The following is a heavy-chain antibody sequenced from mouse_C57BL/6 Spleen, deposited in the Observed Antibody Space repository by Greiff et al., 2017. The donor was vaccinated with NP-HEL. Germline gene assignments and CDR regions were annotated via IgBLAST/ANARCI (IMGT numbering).Heavy chain of an antibody. CDR3: ARGANPYFDY. Sequence: EVNLVESGPGMVKPSQSLSLTCTVTGYSITSGYDWHWIRHFPGNKLEWMGYISYSGSTNYNPSLKSRISITHDTSKNHFFLKLNSVTTEDTATYYCARGANPYFDYWGQGTTLTVSS. V-gene: IGHV3-1*01. CDR2: ISYSGST. CDR1: GYSITSGYD. J-gene: IGHJ2*01.